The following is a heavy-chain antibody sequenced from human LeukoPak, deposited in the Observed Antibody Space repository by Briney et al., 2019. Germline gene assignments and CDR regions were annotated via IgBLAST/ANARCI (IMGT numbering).Heavy chain of an antibody. V-gene: IGHV4-38-2*02. CDR2: IYHSGST. Sequence: SETLSLTCTVSGYSISSGYYWGWIRQPPGKGLEWIGSIYHSGSTYYNPSLKSRVTISVDTSKNQFSLRLSSLTAADTAVYYCARDRAAAGSPKGFDYWGQGTLVTVSS. CDR1: GYSISSGYY. J-gene: IGHJ4*02. D-gene: IGHD6-13*01. CDR3: ARDRAAAGSPKGFDY.